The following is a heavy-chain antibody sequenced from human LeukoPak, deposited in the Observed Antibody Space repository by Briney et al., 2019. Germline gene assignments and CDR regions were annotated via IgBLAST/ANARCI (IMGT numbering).Heavy chain of an antibody. CDR2: IYNSEST. J-gene: IGHJ4*02. V-gene: IGHV4-31*03. CDR3: SRDSGWLQCAIDYFDY. CDR1: GGSISSGCYC. D-gene: IGHD5-24*01. Sequence: SQSLSLTCTVSGGSISSGCYCWSWLRQHPGKGLDWIVYIYNSESTYNNSALKSRVSISVATSKTQFTLKLKSMTAAVTAVYYCSRDSGWLQCAIDYFDYWGQGTLVTVSS.